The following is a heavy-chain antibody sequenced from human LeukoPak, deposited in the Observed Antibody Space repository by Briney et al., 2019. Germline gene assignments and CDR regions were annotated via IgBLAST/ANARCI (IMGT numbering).Heavy chain of an antibody. CDR2: ISPTSDSI. Sequence: GGSQRLSCVASGFTFRIYGMNWVRQAPGKGPEWVSYISPTSDSILYADSVKGRFTMSRDNAKKSLYLQMNSLRAEDSAVYYWARATRNCYDYWGQGTLVTVSS. V-gene: IGHV3-48*01. CDR1: GFTFRIYG. CDR3: ARATRNCYDY. D-gene: IGHD2-21*01. J-gene: IGHJ4*02.